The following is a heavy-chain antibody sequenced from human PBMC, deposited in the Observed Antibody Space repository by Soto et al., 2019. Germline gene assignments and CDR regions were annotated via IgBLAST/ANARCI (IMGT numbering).Heavy chain of an antibody. CDR2: IYHSGST. Sequence: SKTLSLTCAVSGGSISSGGYSWSWIRQPPGKGLEWIGYIYHSGSTYYNPSLKSRVTISVDRSKNQFSLKLSSVTAADTAVYYCARGLRKRYDSSGYYQVSHAFDIWGQGTMVTVS. D-gene: IGHD3-22*01. CDR1: GGSISSGGYS. CDR3: ARGLRKRYDSSGYYQVSHAFDI. J-gene: IGHJ3*02. V-gene: IGHV4-30-2*01.